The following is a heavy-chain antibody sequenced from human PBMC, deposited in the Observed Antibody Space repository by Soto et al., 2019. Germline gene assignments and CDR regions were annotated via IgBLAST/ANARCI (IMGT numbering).Heavy chain of an antibody. CDR3: ARGRYSSGWVGFDY. CDR2: ISHDGSNK. CDR1: GFTFSSYG. D-gene: IGHD6-19*01. V-gene: IGHV3-30*03. Sequence: QVQLVESGGGVVQPGRSLRLSCAASGFTFSSYGMHWVRQAPGKGLAWVAVISHDGSNKYYADSVKGGFTISRDNYKNTLYLQRHSLIAEDTAVYYCARGRYSSGWVGFDYWGQGTLVTVAA. J-gene: IGHJ4*02.